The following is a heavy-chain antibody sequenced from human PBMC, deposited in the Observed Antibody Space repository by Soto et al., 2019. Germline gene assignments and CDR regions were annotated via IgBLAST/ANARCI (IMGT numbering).Heavy chain of an antibody. V-gene: IGHV3-23*01. D-gene: IGHD3-3*01. J-gene: IGHJ4*02. CDR2: ISGAGNRI. Sequence: EVQLLESGGGLVQPGGSLRLSCAASGFSFISYAMSWVRQAPGKGLQWVSGISGAGNRIYYADSVKARFTISRDNSKNTLYLQMNSRRVEDTAIYYCAKGPQDFWSGYNTPPGFDSWGQGTLVVVSA. CDR3: AKGPQDFWSGYNTPPGFDS. CDR1: GFSFISYA.